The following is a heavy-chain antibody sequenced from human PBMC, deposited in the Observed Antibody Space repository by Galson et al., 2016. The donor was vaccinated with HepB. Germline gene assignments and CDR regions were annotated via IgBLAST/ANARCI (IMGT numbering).Heavy chain of an antibody. Sequence: SLRLSCAASGFSFSSYAMSWVRQAPGKGLEWVSTITGRGTSTYYADSVEGRFTISRDNSKSTLYLQMNGLRAEDTAVYFCARGTKRFCSGSNCYPLDHWGQGTLVTVSS. J-gene: IGHJ4*02. D-gene: IGHD2-15*01. V-gene: IGHV3-23*01. CDR2: ITGRGTST. CDR3: ARGTKRFCSGSNCYPLDH. CDR1: GFSFSSYA.